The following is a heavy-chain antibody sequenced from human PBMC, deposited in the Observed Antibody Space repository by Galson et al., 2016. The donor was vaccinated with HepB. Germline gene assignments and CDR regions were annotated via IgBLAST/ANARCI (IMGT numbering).Heavy chain of an antibody. CDR2: LSSCFGTI. D-gene: IGHD1/OR15-1a*01. CDR1: GFTFSTYS. J-gene: IGHJ4*02. CDR3: ARGLEQPVGHFDV. V-gene: IGHV3-48*02. Sequence: SLRLSCAASGFTFSTYSMNWVRQRPGKALEWLSHLSSCFGTIFYADSVKGRFTSSRDNGKNSVFLQLNGLRDDDTALYYCARGLEQPVGHFDVWGQGTLVTVSS.